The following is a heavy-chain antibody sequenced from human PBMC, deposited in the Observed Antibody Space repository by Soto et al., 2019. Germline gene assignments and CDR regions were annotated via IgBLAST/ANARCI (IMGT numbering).Heavy chain of an antibody. CDR1: GFTFSRYS. V-gene: IGHV3-48*02. Sequence: GGSLRLSCAASGFTFSRYSMNWVRQAPGKGLEWLSYISSSSSTIYYADSVKGRFTISRDNAKNSLYLQMNSLRDEDTAVYYCARDPVSAWWNDAFDIWGQGTMVTVSS. CDR2: ISSSSSTI. D-gene: IGHD2-8*02. J-gene: IGHJ3*02. CDR3: ARDPVSAWWNDAFDI.